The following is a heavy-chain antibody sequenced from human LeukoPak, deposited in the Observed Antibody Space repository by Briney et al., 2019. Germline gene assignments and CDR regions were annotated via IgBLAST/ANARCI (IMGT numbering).Heavy chain of an antibody. CDR2: IKQDGSER. D-gene: IGHD3-10*01. J-gene: IGHJ4*02. V-gene: IGHV3-7*01. CDR1: GFAFSGFS. Sequence: GGSLRLSCAASGFAFSGFSMSWVRQSPTKGLEWVANIKQDGSERYYVDSVKGRFTISRDNAKNSLSLQMNNLRVEDTAVYYCARAGSHWHYVYWGQGTVVTVSS. CDR3: ARAGSHWHYVY.